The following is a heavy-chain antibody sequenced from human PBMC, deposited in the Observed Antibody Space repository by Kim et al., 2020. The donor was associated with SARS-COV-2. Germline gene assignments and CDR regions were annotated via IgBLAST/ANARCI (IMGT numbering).Heavy chain of an antibody. CDR1: GLTVSSNY. Sequence: GGSLRLSCAASGLTVSSNYMSWVRQAPGKGLEWVSVMYTGGSTYYADSVKGRFTISRDNLKNTLYLQMNNLRAEDTAVYYCARIRYYFDSSGPTYFFDDWGQGTLVTVSS. J-gene: IGHJ4*02. CDR3: ARIRYYFDSSGPTYFFDD. CDR2: MYTGGST. D-gene: IGHD3-22*01. V-gene: IGHV3-53*01.